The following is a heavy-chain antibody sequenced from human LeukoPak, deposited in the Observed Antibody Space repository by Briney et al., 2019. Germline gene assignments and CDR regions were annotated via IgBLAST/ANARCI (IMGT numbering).Heavy chain of an antibody. Sequence: GGALRLSCADSGFSFSSYWMSWVRQAPGKGLEWVANIKQDGSEKYYVDSVKGRFTISRDNAKNSLYLQMNSLRAEDTAAYYCAADYDFWSGSDYWGQGTLVTVSS. D-gene: IGHD3-3*01. CDR2: IKQDGSEK. V-gene: IGHV3-7*01. J-gene: IGHJ4*02. CDR3: AADYDFWSGSDY. CDR1: GFSFSSYW.